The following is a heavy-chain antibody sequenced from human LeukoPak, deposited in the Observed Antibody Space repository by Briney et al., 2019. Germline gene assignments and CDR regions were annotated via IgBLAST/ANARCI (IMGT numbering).Heavy chain of an antibody. Sequence: GESLKISCKGSGYRFTSYWIGWVRQMPGKGLEWMGIIYPGDSDTRYSPSFRGQVTISADKSISTAYLQWSSLKASDTAMYYCARLPHPGWVRGVIDAFDIWGQGTMVTVSS. V-gene: IGHV5-51*01. D-gene: IGHD3-10*01. CDR3: ARLPHPGWVRGVIDAFDI. J-gene: IGHJ3*02. CDR1: GYRFTSYW. CDR2: IYPGDSDT.